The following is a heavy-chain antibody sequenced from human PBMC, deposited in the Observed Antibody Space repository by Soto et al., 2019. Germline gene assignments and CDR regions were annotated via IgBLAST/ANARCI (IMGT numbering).Heavy chain of an antibody. CDR3: AHRVALGGNWNGGSFDF. CDR1: GFSLSTHGVG. CDR2: IYWDDDK. Sequence: QITLKESGPPRVRPTQTLTLTCTFSGFSLSTHGVGVGWIRQPPGKALEGLALIYWDDDKRYTSSLKNRLTSTKDTSRNQVVLTVTNMDPVDTATYYCAHRVALGGNWNGGSFDFWGPGALVTVSS. J-gene: IGHJ4*02. D-gene: IGHD1-1*01. V-gene: IGHV2-5*02.